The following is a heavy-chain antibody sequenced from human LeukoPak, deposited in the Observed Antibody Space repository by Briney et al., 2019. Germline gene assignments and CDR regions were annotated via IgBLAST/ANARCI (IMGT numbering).Heavy chain of an antibody. D-gene: IGHD3-10*01. CDR1: GFTFSSYG. J-gene: IGHJ3*02. V-gene: IGHV3-30*02. CDR2: IRYDGSNK. CDR3: AKAADYGSGTSHAFDI. Sequence: GGSLRLSCAASGFTFSSYGMHWVRQAPGKGLEWVAFIRYDGSNKYYADSVKGRFTISRDNSKNTLYLQMNSLRAEDTAVYYCAKAADYGSGTSHAFDIWGQGTMVTVSS.